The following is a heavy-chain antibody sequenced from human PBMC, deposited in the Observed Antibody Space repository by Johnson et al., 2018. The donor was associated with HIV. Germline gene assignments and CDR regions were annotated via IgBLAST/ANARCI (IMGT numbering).Heavy chain of an antibody. V-gene: IGHV3-23*04. CDR1: GFTFGDYG. Sequence: VQLVESGGGVVRPGGSLRLSCAASGFTFGDYGMSWVRQVPGKGLEWVSAISGSGGSTYYADSVKGRFTISRDNSKNTLYLQMNSLRAEDTAVFYCAKIVATSDDVFDIWGQGTMVTVSS. J-gene: IGHJ3*02. CDR2: ISGSGGST. CDR3: AKIVATSDDVFDI. D-gene: IGHD5-12*01.